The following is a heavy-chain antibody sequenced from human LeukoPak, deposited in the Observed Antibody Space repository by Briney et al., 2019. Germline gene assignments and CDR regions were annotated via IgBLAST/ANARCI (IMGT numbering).Heavy chain of an antibody. Sequence: RASVKVSCKASGYTFTSYYMHWVRQAPGQGLEWMGWINPNSGGTNYAQKFQGRVTMTRDTSISTAYMELSRLRSDDTAVYYCARVYSGYDSRGYYDYWGQGTLVTVSS. V-gene: IGHV1-2*02. CDR1: GYTFTSYY. CDR3: ARVYSGYDSRGYYDY. J-gene: IGHJ4*02. CDR2: INPNSGGT. D-gene: IGHD5-12*01.